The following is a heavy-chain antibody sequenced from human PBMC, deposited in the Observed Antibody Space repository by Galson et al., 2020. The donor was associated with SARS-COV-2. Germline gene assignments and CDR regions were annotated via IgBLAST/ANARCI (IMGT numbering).Heavy chain of an antibody. CDR3: AKDLSAHILTGYPGAFDAFDI. J-gene: IGHJ3*02. D-gene: IGHD3-9*01. Sequence: GGSLRLSCAASGFTFSSYGMHWVRQAPGKGLEWVAVIWYDGSNKYYADSVKGRFTISRDNSKNTLYLQMNSLRAEETAVYYCAKDLSAHILTGYPGAFDAFDIWGQGTMVTVSS. CDR1: GFTFSSYG. V-gene: IGHV3-33*06. CDR2: IWYDGSNK.